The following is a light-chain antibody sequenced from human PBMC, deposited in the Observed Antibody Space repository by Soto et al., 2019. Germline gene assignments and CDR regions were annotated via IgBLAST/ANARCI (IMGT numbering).Light chain of an antibody. CDR2: GAS. Sequence: EIVLTQSPGTLSLSPGERATLSCRASQSVTSDYLAWYQQKPGQAPRLLIHGASSRATGIPDRFSGSGSGTDFTLTISGLEPEDFAVYYCQHFGNSLWTFGQGTKVEI. CDR1: QSVTSDY. CDR3: QHFGNSLWT. V-gene: IGKV3-20*01. J-gene: IGKJ1*01.